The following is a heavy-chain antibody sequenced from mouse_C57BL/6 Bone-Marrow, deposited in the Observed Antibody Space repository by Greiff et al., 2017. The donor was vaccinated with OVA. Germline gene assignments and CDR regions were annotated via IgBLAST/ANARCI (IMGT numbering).Heavy chain of an antibody. CDR1: GYTFTSYW. D-gene: IGHD1-1*01. V-gene: IGHV1-64*01. Sequence: QVQLKQPGAELVKPGASVKLSCKASGYTFTSYWMHWVKQRPGQGLEWIGMIHPNSGSTNYNEKFKSKATLTVDKSSSTAYMQLSSLTSEDSAVYYCARDEYYGSYYAMDYWGQGTSVTVSS. J-gene: IGHJ4*01. CDR2: IHPNSGST. CDR3: ARDEYYGSYYAMDY.